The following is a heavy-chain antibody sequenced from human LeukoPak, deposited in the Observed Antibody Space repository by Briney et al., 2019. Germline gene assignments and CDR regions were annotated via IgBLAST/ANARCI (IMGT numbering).Heavy chain of an antibody. Sequence: PSETLSLTCAVYGGSFSGYYWSWIRQPPGKGLEWIGEINHSGSTNYNPSLKSRVTISVDTSKNQFSLKLSSVTAADTAVYYCARGKWLVLGYYYYYGMDVWGQGTTVTVSS. CDR2: INHSGST. CDR3: ARGKWLVLGYYYYYGMDV. V-gene: IGHV4-34*01. J-gene: IGHJ6*02. D-gene: IGHD6-19*01. CDR1: GGSFSGYY.